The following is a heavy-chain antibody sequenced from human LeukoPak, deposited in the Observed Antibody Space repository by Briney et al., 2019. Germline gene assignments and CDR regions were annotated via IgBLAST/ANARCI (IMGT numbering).Heavy chain of an antibody. V-gene: IGHV1-2*02. J-gene: IGHJ4*02. D-gene: IGHD6-6*01. CDR3: AKEGSSFIYYFDY. CDR1: GYTFTSYY. Sequence: ASVKVSCKASGYTFTSYYMHWVRQAPGQGLEWMGWINPNSGGTNYAQKFQGRVTMTRDTSISTAYMELSRLRSDDTAVYYCAKEGSSFIYYFDYWGQGTLVTVSS. CDR2: INPNSGGT.